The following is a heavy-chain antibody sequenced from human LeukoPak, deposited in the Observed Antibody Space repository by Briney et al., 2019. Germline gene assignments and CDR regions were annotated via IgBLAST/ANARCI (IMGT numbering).Heavy chain of an antibody. D-gene: IGHD2-15*01. J-gene: IGHJ4*02. CDR2: ISTYSGNT. Sequence: ASVKVSCKASGYTFTSYAISWVRQAPGQGLEWMGWISTYSGNTNYAQKFQGRITMTTETSTSTAYMELRSLRSDDTAVYYCAREVVAAFQGFDYWGQGTLVTVSS. CDR3: AREVVAAFQGFDY. CDR1: GYTFTSYA. V-gene: IGHV1-18*01.